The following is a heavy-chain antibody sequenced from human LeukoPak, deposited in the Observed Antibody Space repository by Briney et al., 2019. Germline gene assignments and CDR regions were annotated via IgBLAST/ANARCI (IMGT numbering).Heavy chain of an antibody. CDR1: GFTFGSYA. Sequence: GGSLRLSCAASGFTFGSYAMSWVRQAPGKGLEWVSTISGSGGSPYYADSVKGRFTISRDNSKNTLYLQMNSLRAEDTAVYYCAKDGPYNYYDSGTSEFDYWGQGTLVTVSS. D-gene: IGHD3-22*01. V-gene: IGHV3-23*01. CDR3: AKDGPYNYYDSGTSEFDY. CDR2: ISGSGGSP. J-gene: IGHJ4*02.